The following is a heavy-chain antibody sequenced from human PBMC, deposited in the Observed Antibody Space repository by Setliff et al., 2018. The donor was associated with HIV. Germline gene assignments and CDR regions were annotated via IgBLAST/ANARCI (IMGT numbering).Heavy chain of an antibody. Sequence: SVKVSCKASGGRFRTYAISWVRQAPGQGLEWMGGIIPIFGTANYAQKFQGRVTITADESTSTAYMELSSLRSEDTAVYYCATGGGYSYGLAKDWGQGTLVTVSS. CDR3: ATGGGYSYGLAKD. CDR1: GGRFRTYA. V-gene: IGHV1-69*13. J-gene: IGHJ4*02. D-gene: IGHD5-18*01. CDR2: IIPIFGTA.